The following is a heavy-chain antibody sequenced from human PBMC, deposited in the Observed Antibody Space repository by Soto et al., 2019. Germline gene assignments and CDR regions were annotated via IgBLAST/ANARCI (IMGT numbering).Heavy chain of an antibody. V-gene: IGHV1-18*01. CDR2: ISAYNGNT. Sequence: GASVKVSCKASGYTFAIYGSSWVRQAPGQGLEWMGWISAYNGNTNYAQKLQGRVTMTTDTSTSTAYMELRSLRSDDTAVYYCARDSSSPLQFNYYHSGMDVWAKGPTLTVSS. J-gene: IGHJ6*04. CDR1: GYTFAIYG. CDR3: ARDSSSPLQFNYYHSGMDV. D-gene: IGHD4-4*01.